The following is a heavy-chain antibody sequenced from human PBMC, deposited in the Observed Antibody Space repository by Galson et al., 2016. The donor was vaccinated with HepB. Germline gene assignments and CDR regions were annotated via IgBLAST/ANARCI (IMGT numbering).Heavy chain of an antibody. J-gene: IGHJ4*02. Sequence: SETLSLTCTVSGGSFNGYNWTWFRQPPEKGLEWIGYVSDTGRGTYNPSLKSRVTMSVDTSKKQFSLKLRSVTAADTAVYYCARDSRGWSDYWGEGTLVTASS. D-gene: IGHD6-19*01. CDR2: VSDTGRG. CDR3: ARDSRGWSDY. CDR1: GGSFNGYN. V-gene: IGHV4-59*01.